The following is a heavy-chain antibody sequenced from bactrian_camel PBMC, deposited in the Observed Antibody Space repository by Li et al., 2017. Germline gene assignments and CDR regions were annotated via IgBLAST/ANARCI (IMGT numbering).Heavy chain of an antibody. J-gene: IGHJ4*01. D-gene: IGHD2*01. V-gene: IGHV3S53*01. CDR1: GNTYSSIY. CDR3: AARRVPWYSRARGIGLIPDEYDY. CDR2: ITSVAAT. Sequence: VQLVESGGGSVQAGGSLRLSCRASGNTYSSIYITWFRRAPGTEREAVAITSVAATRYADSVRGRFTISKDNAKNTLYLQMNSLKPEDTAMYYCAARRVPWYSRARGIGLIPDEYDYWSQGTQVTV.